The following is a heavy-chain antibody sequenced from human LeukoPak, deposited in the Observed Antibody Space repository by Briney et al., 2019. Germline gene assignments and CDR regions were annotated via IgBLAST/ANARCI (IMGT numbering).Heavy chain of an antibody. Sequence: PSETLSLTCTVSGDSISSGSYYWGWIRQTPGKGLEWIGYIYYSGSTNFNPSLKSRVTISVDTSKNQFSLKMSSVTAADTAVYFCARGGPPGYYYDYYMDVWGKGTTVTISS. V-gene: IGHV4-61*01. CDR1: GDSISSGSYY. CDR3: ARGGPPGYYYDYYMDV. CDR2: IYYSGST. J-gene: IGHJ6*03.